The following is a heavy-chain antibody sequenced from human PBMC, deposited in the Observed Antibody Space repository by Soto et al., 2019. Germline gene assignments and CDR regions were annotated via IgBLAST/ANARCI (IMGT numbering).Heavy chain of an antibody. CDR2: MNPNSVNT. D-gene: IGHD2-15*01. CDR3: VRRQGIVFLRPRGMDV. CDR1: GYTFNNYE. Sequence: QVQLVQSGAEVKKPGASVKVSCKTSGYTFNNYEIHWVRQAPGQGLQWMGRMNPNSVNTDYAQKFQDRMSLTWNTSISTAFMGLSGLRPEDTAVYFCVRRQGIVFLRPRGMDVWGQGTTVIVSS. V-gene: IGHV1-8*01. J-gene: IGHJ6*02.